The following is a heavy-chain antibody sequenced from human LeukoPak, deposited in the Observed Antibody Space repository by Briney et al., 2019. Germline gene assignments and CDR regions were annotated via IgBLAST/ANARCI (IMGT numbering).Heavy chain of an antibody. CDR3: TRQSDY. Sequence: GGSLRLSCAVSGFTFSNAWMSWVRQAPGKGLEGVGRITSKTDGGTTDYAAPVKGRFTISRDDSKNTLYLQMTSLKPEDTAVFYCTRQSDYWGQGTLVAVSS. J-gene: IGHJ4*02. CDR2: ITSKTDGGTT. CDR1: GFTFSNAW. V-gene: IGHV3-15*01.